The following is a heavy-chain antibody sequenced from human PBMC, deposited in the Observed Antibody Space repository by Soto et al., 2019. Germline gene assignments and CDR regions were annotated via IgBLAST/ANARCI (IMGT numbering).Heavy chain of an antibody. CDR2: IYYSGST. V-gene: IGHV4-39*01. CDR1: GGSISSSSCY. D-gene: IGHD3-22*01. J-gene: IGHJ6*02. CDR3: ARQKYYYDSSGYYPYYYYYGMDV. Sequence: SETLSLTCTVSGGSISSSSCYLGWIRQPPGKGLEWIGSIYYSGSTYYNPSLKSRVTISVDTSKNQFSLKLSSVTAADTAVYYCARQKYYYDSSGYYPYYYYYGMDVWGQGTKVTVSS.